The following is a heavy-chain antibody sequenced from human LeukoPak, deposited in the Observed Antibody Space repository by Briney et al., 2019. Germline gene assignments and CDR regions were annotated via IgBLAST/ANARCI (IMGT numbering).Heavy chain of an antibody. Sequence: ASVKVSCKASGYTFTSYGISWVRQAPGQGLEWMGWISAYNGNTNYAQKLQGRVTMTTDTSTSTAYMELRSLRSDDTAVYYCARTTLWFGESSGHYFDYWGQGALVTVSS. CDR2: ISAYNGNT. CDR3: ARTTLWFGESSGHYFDY. D-gene: IGHD3-10*01. J-gene: IGHJ4*02. V-gene: IGHV1-18*01. CDR1: GYTFTSYG.